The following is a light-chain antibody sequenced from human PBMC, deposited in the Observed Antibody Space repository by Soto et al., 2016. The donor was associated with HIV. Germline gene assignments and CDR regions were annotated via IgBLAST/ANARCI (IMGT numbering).Light chain of an antibody. V-gene: IGLV3-19*01. CDR3: NSRGTSGNHWV. CDR2: GKN. J-gene: IGLJ3*02. Sequence: SSELTQDPAVSVALGQTVRITCQGDSLRTYYASWFQQKPGQAPVIVIYGKNNRPSGIPDRFSGSSSGNTASLTITGTQAEDEADYYCNSRGTSGNHWVFGGGTKLTVL. CDR1: SLRTYY.